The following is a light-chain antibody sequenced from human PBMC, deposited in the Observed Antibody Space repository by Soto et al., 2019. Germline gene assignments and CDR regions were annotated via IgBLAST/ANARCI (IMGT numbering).Light chain of an antibody. CDR3: GTWDSSRNAVV. CDR1: SSNIGNNY. J-gene: IGLJ2*01. CDR2: HNN. Sequence: QSVLTQPPSVSAAPGQKVTISCSGSSSNIGNNYASWYQHLPGTAPKLLIYHNNKRPSGIPDRFSDSKSGTSATLVITGLQTGDEADYYCGTWDSSRNAVVFGGGTKLTVL. V-gene: IGLV1-51*01.